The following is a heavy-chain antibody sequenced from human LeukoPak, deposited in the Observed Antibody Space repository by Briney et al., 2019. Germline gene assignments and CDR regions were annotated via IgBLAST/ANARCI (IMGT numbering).Heavy chain of an antibody. CDR3: ARGGCSSTSCYGYNWFDP. CDR2: IYYSGST. V-gene: IGHV4-59*01. D-gene: IGHD2-2*01. J-gene: IGHJ5*02. Sequence: SETLSLTCAVYGGSFSGYYWSWLRQPPGKGLEWIGYIYYSGSTNYNPSLKSRVTISVETSKNQFSLKLSSVTAADTAVYYCARGGCSSTSCYGYNWFDPWGQGTLVTVSS. CDR1: GGSFSGYY.